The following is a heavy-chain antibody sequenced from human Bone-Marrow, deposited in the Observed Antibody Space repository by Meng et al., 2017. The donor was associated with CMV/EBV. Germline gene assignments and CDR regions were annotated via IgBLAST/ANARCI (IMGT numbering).Heavy chain of an antibody. V-gene: IGHV3-23*01. Sequence: GESLKISCAVSRFTFSDYLMNWVRQVPGKGLEWVSAISGSGGSTYYADSVKGRFTISRDNSKNTLYLQMNSLRAEDTAVYYCAKGVGGYYYYGMDVWGQGTTVTVSS. CDR3: AKGVGGYYYYGMDV. J-gene: IGHJ6*02. CDR2: ISGSGGST. CDR1: RFTFSDYL.